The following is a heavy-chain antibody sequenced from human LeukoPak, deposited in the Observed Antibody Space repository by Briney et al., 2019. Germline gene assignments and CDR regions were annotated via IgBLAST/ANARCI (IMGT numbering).Heavy chain of an antibody. CDR1: GGTFSSYA. D-gene: IGHD4-23*01. V-gene: IGHV1-69*05. CDR3: AMDTVVTLSLPYYYMDV. J-gene: IGHJ6*03. Sequence: ASVKVSCKASGGTFSSYAISWVRQAPGQELEWMGGIIPIFGTANYAQKFQGRVTITTDESTSTAYMELSSLRSEDTAVYYCAMDTVVTLSLPYYYMDVWGKGTTVTVSS. CDR2: IIPIFGTA.